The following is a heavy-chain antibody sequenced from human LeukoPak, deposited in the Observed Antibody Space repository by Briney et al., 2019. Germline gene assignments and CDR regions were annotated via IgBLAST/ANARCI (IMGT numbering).Heavy chain of an antibody. CDR3: ASRGNMIFDY. CDR2: IYYSGST. D-gene: IGHD3-22*01. J-gene: IGHJ4*02. V-gene: IGHV4-39*01. CDR1: GGSISSSSYY. Sequence: PSETLSLTCTVSGGSISSSSYYWGWIRLPPGKGLEWIGSIYYSGSTYYNLSLKSRVTISVDTSKNQFSLKLSSVTAADTAVYYCASRGNMIFDYWGQGTLVTVSS.